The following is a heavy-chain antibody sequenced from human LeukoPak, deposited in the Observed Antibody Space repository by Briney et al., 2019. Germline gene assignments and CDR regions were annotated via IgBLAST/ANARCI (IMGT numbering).Heavy chain of an antibody. CDR1: GYTFTSYG. Sequence: ASVKVSCKASGYTFTSYGISWVRQAPGQGLEWMGWINPNSGGTNYAQKFQGRVTMTRDTSISTAYMELSRLRSDDTAVYYCARDDEFNNWFDPWGQGTLVTVSS. V-gene: IGHV1-2*02. D-gene: IGHD3-10*01. J-gene: IGHJ5*02. CDR3: ARDDEFNNWFDP. CDR2: INPNSGGT.